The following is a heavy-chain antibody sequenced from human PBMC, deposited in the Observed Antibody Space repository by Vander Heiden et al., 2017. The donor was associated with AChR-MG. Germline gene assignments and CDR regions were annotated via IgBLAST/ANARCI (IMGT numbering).Heavy chain of an antibody. J-gene: IGHJ3*02. CDR1: GYTFTSYG. V-gene: IGHV1-18*01. CDR2: ISAYNGNT. D-gene: IGHD3-22*01. CDR3: ARDRHPYYYDSSGYYSTNAFDI. Sequence: QVQLVQSGAEVQTPGASVTVSCKASGYTFTSYGLSWLGQAPGQGLEWMGWISAYNGNTNYAQKLQGRVTMTTDTSTSTAYMELRSMRSDDTAVYYWARDRHPYYYDSSGYYSTNAFDIWCQGTMVTVSS.